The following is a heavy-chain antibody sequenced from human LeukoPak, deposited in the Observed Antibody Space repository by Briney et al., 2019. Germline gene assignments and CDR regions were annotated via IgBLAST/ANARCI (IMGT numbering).Heavy chain of an antibody. V-gene: IGHV3-7*01. CDR2: IKQDGSEK. D-gene: IGHD1-26*01. J-gene: IGHJ3*02. CDR1: GFTFSSYW. CDR3: ARCLNSGSSGAFDI. Sequence: GGSLRLSCAASGFTFSSYWMSWVRQAPGKGLEWVANIKQDGSEKYYVDSVKGRFTISRDNAKNSLYLQMNSLRAEDTAVYYCARCLNSGSSGAFDIWGQGTMVTVSS.